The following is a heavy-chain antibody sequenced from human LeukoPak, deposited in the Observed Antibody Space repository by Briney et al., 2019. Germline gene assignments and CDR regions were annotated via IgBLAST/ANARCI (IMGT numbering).Heavy chain of an antibody. Sequence: ASVKVSCKASGYTFTSYYMHWVRQAPGQGLEWMGWINPNSGGTNYAQKFQGRVTMTRDTSISTAYMELSRLRSDDTAVYYCARDLARQEGAAGTNWFDPWGQGTLVTVSS. J-gene: IGHJ5*02. CDR2: INPNSGGT. CDR3: ARDLARQEGAAGTNWFDP. CDR1: GYTFTSYY. V-gene: IGHV1-2*02. D-gene: IGHD6-13*01.